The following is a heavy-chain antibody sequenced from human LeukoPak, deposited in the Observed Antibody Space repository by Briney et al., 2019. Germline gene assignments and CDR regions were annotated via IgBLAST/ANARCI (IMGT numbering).Heavy chain of an antibody. D-gene: IGHD4-17*01. Sequence: SETLSLTCTVSGGSVSSGSYYWSWIRQPPGKGLEWIGEINHSGSTNYNPSLKSRVTISVDTSKNQFSLKLSSVTAADTAVYYCARGGRDYGDYPLFQHWGQGTLVTVSS. CDR3: ARGGRDYGDYPLFQH. J-gene: IGHJ1*01. CDR2: INHSGST. V-gene: IGHV4-61*01. CDR1: GGSVSSGSYY.